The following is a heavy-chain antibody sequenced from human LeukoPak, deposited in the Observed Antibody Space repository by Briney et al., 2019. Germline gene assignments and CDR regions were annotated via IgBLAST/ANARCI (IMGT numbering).Heavy chain of an antibody. CDR3: ARGPMIRRGHFDY. Sequence: EASVKVSCKASGYTFTGYYMHWVRQAPGQGLEWMGWINPNSGGTNYAQKFQGRVTMTRDTSISTAYMELSRLRSDDTAVYYCARGPMIRRGHFDYWGQGTLVTVSS. J-gene: IGHJ4*02. CDR1: GYTFTGYY. V-gene: IGHV1-2*02. CDR2: INPNSGGT. D-gene: IGHD3-10*01.